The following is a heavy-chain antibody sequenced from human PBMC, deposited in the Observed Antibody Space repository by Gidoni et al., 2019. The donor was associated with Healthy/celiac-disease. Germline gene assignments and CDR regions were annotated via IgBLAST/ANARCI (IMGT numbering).Heavy chain of an antibody. D-gene: IGHD1-26*01. CDR2: INHSGSP. CDR1: GGSFSCYY. V-gene: IGHV4-34*01. J-gene: IGHJ3*02. CDR3: ARARRRGSYGLGAFDI. Sequence: QVQLQQWGAGLLKPSETLSLTCAVYGGSFSCYYWSCIRKPPGKGLEWIGEINHSGSPNYNPSLKSRVTISVDTSKNQFSLKLSSVTAADTAVYYCARARRRGSYGLGAFDIWGQGTMVTVSS.